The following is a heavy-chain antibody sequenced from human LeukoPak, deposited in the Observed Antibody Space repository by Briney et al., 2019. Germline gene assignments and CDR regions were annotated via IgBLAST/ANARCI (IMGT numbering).Heavy chain of an antibody. D-gene: IGHD6-13*01. J-gene: IGHJ4*02. CDR1: GYPISSGYY. CDR3: ARHWRAAAGHGAGHLDY. Sequence: MPSETLSLTCTVSGYPISSGYYWGWIRQPPGKGLAWIGYIYYSGSTNYNPSLKSRVTISVDTSKNQFSLKLSSVSAADTAVYYCARHWRAAAGHGAGHLDYWGQGTLVTVSS. V-gene: IGHV4-38-2*02. CDR2: IYYSGST.